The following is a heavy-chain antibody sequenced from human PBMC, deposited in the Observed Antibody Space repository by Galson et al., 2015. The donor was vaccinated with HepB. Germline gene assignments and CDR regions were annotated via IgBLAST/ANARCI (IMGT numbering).Heavy chain of an antibody. CDR2: TYYRSKWYD. D-gene: IGHD5-12*01. J-gene: IGHJ6*02. CDR1: GDSVSTNIVA. CDR3: TRVRHLARGMDL. Sequence: CAISGDSVSTNIVAWNWIRQSPSRGLEWLGRTYYRSKWYDDYAVSVQSRITINPDTSRNQFSLQLNSVTPEDTGVYYCTRVRHLARGMDLWGQGTTVSVSS. V-gene: IGHV6-1*01.